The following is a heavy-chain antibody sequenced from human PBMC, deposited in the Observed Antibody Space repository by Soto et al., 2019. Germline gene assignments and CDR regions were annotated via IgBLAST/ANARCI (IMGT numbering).Heavy chain of an antibody. Sequence: PSETLALTCSVSGDSVNSGDAYWSWIRQPPGKGLEWLGYFYHTGSSGYNPSLQGRVTISLDPSKNNFSLRLTSVTTADTAVYFCARGDRFLTIYDSWGRGIQVTSSA. V-gene: IGHV4-61*03. D-gene: IGHD3-16*01. CDR3: ARGDRFLTIYDS. CDR2: FYHTGSS. CDR1: GDSVNSGDAY. J-gene: IGHJ4*02.